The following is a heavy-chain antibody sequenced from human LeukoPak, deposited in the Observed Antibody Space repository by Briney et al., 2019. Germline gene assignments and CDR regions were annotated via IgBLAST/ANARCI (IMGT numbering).Heavy chain of an antibody. CDR3: ARDASDIAALSNYFDY. D-gene: IGHD6-6*01. CDR2: ISSSSSTI. J-gene: IGHJ4*02. CDR1: GFTFSRYS. Sequence: QPGGTLRLSCAASGFTFSRYSMNWVRQAPGKGLEWVSHISSSSSTIYYADSVKGRFTISRDNAKNSLYLQMSSLRAEDTAVYYCARDASDIAALSNYFDYWGQGTLVTVSS. V-gene: IGHV3-48*01.